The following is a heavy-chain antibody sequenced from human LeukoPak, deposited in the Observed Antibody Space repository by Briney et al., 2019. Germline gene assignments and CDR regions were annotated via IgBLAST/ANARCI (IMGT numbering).Heavy chain of an antibody. CDR3: ASPGMTTGFGY. CDR2: IKHDGSER. V-gene: IGHV3-7*01. D-gene: IGHD4-17*01. Sequence: GGSLRLSCAASGFTFTRYWMTWVRQAPGKGLEWVANIKHDGSERDYVDSVKGRFTISRDNAKNALFLQMNSLRAEDTAVYYCASPGMTTGFGYWGQGTLVTVSS. CDR1: GFTFTRYW. J-gene: IGHJ4*02.